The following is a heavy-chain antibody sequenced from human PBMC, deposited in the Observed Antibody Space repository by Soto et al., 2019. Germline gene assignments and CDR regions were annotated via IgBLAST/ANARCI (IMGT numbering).Heavy chain of an antibody. J-gene: IGHJ4*02. CDR3: AREYYDILTGPCFDY. D-gene: IGHD3-9*01. CDR1: GGSISSSSYY. Sequence: SETLSLTCTVSGGSISSSSYYWGWIRQPPGKGLEWIGSIYYSGSTYYNPSLKSRVTISVDTSKNQSSLKLSSVTAADTAVYYCAREYYDILTGPCFDYWGQGTLVTVSS. V-gene: IGHV4-39*02. CDR2: IYYSGST.